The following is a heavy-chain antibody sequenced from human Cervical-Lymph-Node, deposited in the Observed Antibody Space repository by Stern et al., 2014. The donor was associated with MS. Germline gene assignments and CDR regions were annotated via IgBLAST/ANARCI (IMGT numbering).Heavy chain of an antibody. CDR3: ARLRFLESFADNYYGMDV. Sequence: QMQLVQSGSELEKPGASVRISCKASGYIFSTYAMNWVRQAPGQGLEWMGWINTKTGNPTYAQGFTGRFVFSLDTSVSTSYLQISSLKAEDTAVYYCARLRFLESFADNYYGMDVWGQGTTVTVSS. CDR1: GYIFSTYA. CDR2: INTKTGNP. V-gene: IGHV7-4-1*02. J-gene: IGHJ6*02. D-gene: IGHD3-3*01.